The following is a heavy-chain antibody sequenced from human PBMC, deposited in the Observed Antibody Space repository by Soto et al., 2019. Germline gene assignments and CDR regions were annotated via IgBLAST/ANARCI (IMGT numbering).Heavy chain of an antibody. CDR2: IDPSDSQT. J-gene: IGHJ4*02. Sequence: PGESLNLSCKGSGYDFTTYWVAWVRQKPGKGLEWMGRIDPSDSQTYYSPSFRGHVTISVTKSITTVFLQWSSLRASDTAMYYCARQIYDSDTGPNFQYYFDSWGQGTPVTVSS. CDR1: GYDFTTYW. V-gene: IGHV5-10-1*01. CDR3: ARQIYDSDTGPNFQYYFDS. D-gene: IGHD3-22*01.